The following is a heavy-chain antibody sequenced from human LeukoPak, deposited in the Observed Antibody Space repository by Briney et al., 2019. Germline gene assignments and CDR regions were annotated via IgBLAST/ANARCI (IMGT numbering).Heavy chain of an antibody. CDR2: ISDSGGST. V-gene: IGHV3-23*01. D-gene: IGHD3-22*01. J-gene: IGHJ4*02. CDR1: GITLSNYG. CDR3: AKRGVVIRVILVGFHKEAYYFDS. Sequence: GGSLRLSCAVSGITLSNYGMSWVRQAPGKGLEWVAGISDSGGSTNYADSVKGRITISRDNPKNTLYLQMNSLRAEDTAVYFCAKRGVVIRVILVGFHKEAYYFDSWGQGALVTVSS.